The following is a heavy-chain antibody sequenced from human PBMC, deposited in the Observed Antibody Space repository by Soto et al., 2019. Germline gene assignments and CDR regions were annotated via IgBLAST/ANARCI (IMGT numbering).Heavy chain of an antibody. CDR2: ISGYNGNT. Sequence: QVQVVQSGDEVKKPGASVKVSCKASGYTFTNYGFSWVRQAPGQGLEWMGWISGYNGNTKYAEKFQGRVTVTTDTTTSTSHMELRSLRSDDTAVYYCAREGQAPYYYYGMDVWGQGTAVTVSS. V-gene: IGHV1-18*01. CDR1: GYTFTNYG. CDR3: AREGQAPYYYYGMDV. J-gene: IGHJ6*02.